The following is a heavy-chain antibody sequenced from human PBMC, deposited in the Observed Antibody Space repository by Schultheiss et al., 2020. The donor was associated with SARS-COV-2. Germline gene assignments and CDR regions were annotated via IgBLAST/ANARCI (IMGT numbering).Heavy chain of an antibody. Sequence: SETLSLTCAVYGGSFSGYYWSWIRQPPGKGLEWIGEINHSGSTNYNPSLKSRVTISVDTSKNQFSLKLSSVTAADTAVYYCARWRGYGNGLDVWGQGTTVTVSS. CDR3: ARWRGYGNGLDV. CDR1: GGSFSGYY. J-gene: IGHJ6*02. D-gene: IGHD5-18*01. CDR2: INHSGST. V-gene: IGHV4-34*01.